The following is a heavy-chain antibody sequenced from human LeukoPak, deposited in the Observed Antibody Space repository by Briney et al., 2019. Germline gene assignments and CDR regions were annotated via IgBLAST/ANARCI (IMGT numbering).Heavy chain of an antibody. CDR2: ILYDGSNK. J-gene: IGHJ4*02. CDR3: ARDERYCSGGSCYGPDY. Sequence: GGSLRLSCAASGFTFSSYAMHWVRQAPGKGLEWVAVILYDGSNKYYADSVKGRFTISRDNSKNTLYLQMNSLRAEDTAVYYCARDERYCSGGSCYGPDYWGQGTLVTVSS. V-gene: IGHV3-30-3*01. D-gene: IGHD2-15*01. CDR1: GFTFSSYA.